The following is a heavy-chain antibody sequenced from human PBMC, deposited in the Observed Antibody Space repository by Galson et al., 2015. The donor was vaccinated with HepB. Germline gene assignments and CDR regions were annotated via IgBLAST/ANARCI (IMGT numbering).Heavy chain of an antibody. J-gene: IGHJ4*02. Sequence: SVKVSCKAFGYSFTSYAISWVRQAPGQGLEWMGWISANNGNTNYAQKFQGRVTTTTDRSTSTAYMELRSLRSDDTAVYYCARGVQKGGFLRPTYYFDYWGQGTLVPVSS. CDR3: ARGVQKGGFLRPTYYFDY. V-gene: IGHV1-18*04. CDR2: ISANNGNT. D-gene: IGHD3-3*01. CDR1: GYSFTSYA.